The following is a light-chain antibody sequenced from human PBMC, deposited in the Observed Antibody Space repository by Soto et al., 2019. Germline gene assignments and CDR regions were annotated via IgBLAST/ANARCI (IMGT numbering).Light chain of an antibody. CDR3: QVWDSSSDHWV. Sequence: SYELTQPPSVSVAPGKTAKITCGGNNIESKSVHWYQQKPGQAPVVVIYFDSDRPSGIPERFSGSNSGNTATLTISRVEAGDEADYYCQVWDSSSDHWVFGGGTKL. CDR2: FDS. V-gene: IGLV3-21*04. CDR1: NIESKS. J-gene: IGLJ3*02.